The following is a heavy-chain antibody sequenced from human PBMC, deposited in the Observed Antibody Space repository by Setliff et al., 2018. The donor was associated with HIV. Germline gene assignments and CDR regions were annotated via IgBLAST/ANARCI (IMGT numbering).Heavy chain of an antibody. Sequence: ASVKVSCKASGYTFTSYAMHWVRQAPGQRLEWMGWISANNGSSYFAQKLQDRVTMTSDTSTSTAYMELRSLRSDDTAVYYCARVRERVTIFGVVRDFDSWGQGTLVTVSS. CDR1: GYTFTSYA. V-gene: IGHV1-18*01. CDR2: ISANNGSS. D-gene: IGHD3-3*01. CDR3: ARVRERVTIFGVVRDFDS. J-gene: IGHJ4*02.